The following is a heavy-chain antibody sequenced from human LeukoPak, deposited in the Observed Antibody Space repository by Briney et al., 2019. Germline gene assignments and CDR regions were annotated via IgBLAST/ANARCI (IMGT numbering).Heavy chain of an antibody. V-gene: IGHV3-53*04. CDR2: IYSGGST. Sequence: GGSLRLSCPASGFTFSSNYMSWVRQAPGKGLEWVSVIYSGGSTYYAASVKGRFTIYRHNSKNTLYLQMNSLRAEDTAVYYCARVRGASPDYWGQGTLVTVSS. D-gene: IGHD4/OR15-4a*01. CDR3: ARVRGASPDY. CDR1: GFTFSSNY. J-gene: IGHJ4*02.